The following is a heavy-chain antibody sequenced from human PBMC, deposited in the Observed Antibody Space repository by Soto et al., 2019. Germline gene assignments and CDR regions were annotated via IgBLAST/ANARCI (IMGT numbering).Heavy chain of an antibody. D-gene: IGHD2-15*01. J-gene: IGHJ4*02. CDR3: AKPTGADIPFDS. CDR1: GFTFSSDG. CDR2: ISYDGSDK. Sequence: QVQLVESGGGVVQPGRSLRLSCAASGFTFSSDGMHWVRQAPGKGLEWVAVISYDGSDKYYADSAKGRFTISRDNSKNTVFLQMNSLRPEDTALYYCAKPTGADIPFDSWCQGTLVTVSS. V-gene: IGHV3-30*18.